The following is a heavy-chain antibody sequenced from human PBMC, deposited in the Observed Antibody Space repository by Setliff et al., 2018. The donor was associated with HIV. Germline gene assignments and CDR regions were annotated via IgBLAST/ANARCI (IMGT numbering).Heavy chain of an antibody. CDR3: ARDRSSGWSKDWFDT. Sequence: TSETLSLTCTVSGGSISPYYWSWIRQPAGKGLEWIGHIYISGSTNYNPSFNSRVTMSVDTSKNQFSLRLTSVTAADTAMYHCARDRSSGWSKDWFDTWGQGILVTVSS. CDR1: GGSISPYY. CDR2: IYISGST. J-gene: IGHJ5*02. D-gene: IGHD6-19*01. V-gene: IGHV4-4*07.